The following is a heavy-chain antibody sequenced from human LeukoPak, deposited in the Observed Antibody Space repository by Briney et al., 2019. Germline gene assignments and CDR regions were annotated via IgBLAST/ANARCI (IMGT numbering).Heavy chain of an antibody. V-gene: IGHV3-48*01. D-gene: IGHD6-13*01. Sequence: GGSLRLSCAASGFTFSSYSMNWVRQAPGKGLEWVSYISSGSRTIYYADSVRGRFTISRDNAKNSLYLQMNGLRADDTAVYYCARDRSNSWSKDYWGQGTLVTVSS. J-gene: IGHJ4*02. CDR3: ARDRSNSWSKDY. CDR2: ISSGSRTI. CDR1: GFTFSSYS.